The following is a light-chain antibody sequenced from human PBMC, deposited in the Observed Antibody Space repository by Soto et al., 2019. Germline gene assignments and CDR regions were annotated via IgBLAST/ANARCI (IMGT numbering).Light chain of an antibody. CDR3: QQYNNWRLLT. CDR1: QSVSSN. CDR2: GAS. Sequence: EIVMTQSPATLSVSPGERATLSCRASQSVSSNLAWYQQKPGQAPRLLIYGASTRATGIPARFSGSGSGTEFTLTISSLQSEDFAVYYCQQYNNWRLLTLGQGTKVEIK. J-gene: IGKJ1*01. V-gene: IGKV3-15*01.